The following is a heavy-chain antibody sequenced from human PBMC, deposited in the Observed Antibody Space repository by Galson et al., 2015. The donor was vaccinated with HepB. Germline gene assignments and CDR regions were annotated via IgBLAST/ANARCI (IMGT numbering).Heavy chain of an antibody. Sequence: SLRLSCAASGFTFSSYAMHWVRQAPGKGLEWVAVISYDGSNKYYAGSVKGRFTISRDNSKNTLYLQMNSLRAEDTAVYYCARPDRLWELNDWIDYWGQGTLVTVSS. D-gene: IGHD1-26*01. J-gene: IGHJ4*02. CDR3: ARPDRLWELNDWIDY. V-gene: IGHV3-30-3*01. CDR1: GFTFSSYA. CDR2: ISYDGSNK.